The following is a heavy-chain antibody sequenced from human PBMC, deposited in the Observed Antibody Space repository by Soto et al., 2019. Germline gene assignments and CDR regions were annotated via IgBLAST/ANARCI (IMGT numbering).Heavy chain of an antibody. Sequence: PSETLSLTCTVSDGSISNFYWSWIRQPPGKGLEWIGYISSSGNNNYNPSLKSRVSISVDTSKNQFSLNLTSVTAADTGVYYCARAPMVLTRSYFDSWGQGTPVTVSS. CDR3: ARAPMVLTRSYFDS. J-gene: IGHJ4*02. D-gene: IGHD3-22*01. V-gene: IGHV4-59*01. CDR2: ISSSGNN. CDR1: DGSISNFY.